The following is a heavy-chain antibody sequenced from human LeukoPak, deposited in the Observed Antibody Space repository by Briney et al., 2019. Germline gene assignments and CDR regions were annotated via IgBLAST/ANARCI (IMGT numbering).Heavy chain of an antibody. CDR2: IKQDGSEK. D-gene: IGHD6-13*01. Sequence: GGSLRLSCAASGFTISSYWMSWVRQAPGKGLEWVANIKQDGSEKYYVDSVKGRFTISRDNAKNSLYLQMNSLRAEDTAVYYCARELGLAAAGTTGFDYLGQGTPVTVS. CDR1: GFTISSYW. CDR3: ARELGLAAAGTTGFDY. J-gene: IGHJ4*02. V-gene: IGHV3-7*03.